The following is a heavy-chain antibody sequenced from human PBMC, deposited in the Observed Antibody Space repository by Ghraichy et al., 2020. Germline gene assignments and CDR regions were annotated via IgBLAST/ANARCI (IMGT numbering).Heavy chain of an antibody. D-gene: IGHD3-22*01. CDR1: GFTFSSYA. V-gene: IGHV3-23*01. Sequence: SCAASGFTFSSYAMSWVRQAPGKGLEWVSAISASGESTFYADSVKGRFTIPRDNSKNTLYLQMNSLRAEDTAVYYCAKNMIIVVITRGAFDIWGQGTMVTVS. CDR2: ISASGEST. J-gene: IGHJ3*02. CDR3: AKNMIIVVITRGAFDI.